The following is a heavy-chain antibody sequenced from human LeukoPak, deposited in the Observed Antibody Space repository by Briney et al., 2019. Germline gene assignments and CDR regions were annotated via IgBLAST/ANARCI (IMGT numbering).Heavy chain of an antibody. CDR3: TRGGYSPGSHYRN. CDR1: YGSITDPNY. V-gene: IGHV4/OR15-8*02. Sequence: PSETLSLTCGVSYGSITDPNYWTWVRPPPGKGLEGIGEANLHDDTNYTPSLKGRVDISRDKFENHISLQLTSVTAADTAVYYCTRGGYSPGSHYRNGGQGTLVTVSS. CDR2: ANLHDDT. D-gene: IGHD1-26*01. J-gene: IGHJ4*02.